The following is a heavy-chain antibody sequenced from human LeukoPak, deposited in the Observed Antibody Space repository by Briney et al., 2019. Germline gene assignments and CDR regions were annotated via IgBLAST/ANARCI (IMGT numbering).Heavy chain of an antibody. V-gene: IGHV4-59*01. Sequence: SETLSLTCTVSGGSISSYYWSWIRQPPGKGLEWIGYIYYSGSTNYNPSLKSRVTISVDTSKNQFSLKLSSVTAADTAVYYCAKEGDYEGQGTLVTVSS. CDR3: AKEGDY. CDR2: IYYSGST. CDR1: GGSISSYY. J-gene: IGHJ4*02.